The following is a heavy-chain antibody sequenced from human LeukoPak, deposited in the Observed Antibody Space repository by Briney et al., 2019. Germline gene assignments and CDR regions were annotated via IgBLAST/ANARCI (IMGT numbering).Heavy chain of an antibody. D-gene: IGHD1-26*01. CDR2: IKGDGTIT. Sequence: GGSLRLSCAASGFTFSTYWMHWVRRAPGKGLVWVSRIKGDGTITTYADSVRGRFTISRDNAKNTLYLQMNSLRAEDTAVYYCARVVGSTVRAPFDFWGQGMLVTVSS. CDR3: ARVVGSTVRAPFDF. J-gene: IGHJ4*02. CDR1: GFTFSTYW. V-gene: IGHV3-74*03.